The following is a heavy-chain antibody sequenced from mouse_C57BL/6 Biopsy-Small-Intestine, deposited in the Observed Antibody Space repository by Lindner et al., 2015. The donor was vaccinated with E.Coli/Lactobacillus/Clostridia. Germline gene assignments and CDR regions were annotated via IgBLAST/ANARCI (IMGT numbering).Heavy chain of an antibody. CDR2: IYPRSGNT. D-gene: IGHD3-2*02. Sequence: VQLQESGAELARPGASVKLSCKASGYTFTSYGINWVKQRTGQGLEWIGEIYPRSGNTYYNEKFKGKATLTADKSSSTAYMQLSSLTSEDSAVYFCARSGLQLSLRDYFYAMDYWGQGTSVTVSS. CDR1: GYTFTSYG. J-gene: IGHJ4*01. V-gene: IGHV1-81*01. CDR3: ARSGLQLSLRDYFYAMDY.